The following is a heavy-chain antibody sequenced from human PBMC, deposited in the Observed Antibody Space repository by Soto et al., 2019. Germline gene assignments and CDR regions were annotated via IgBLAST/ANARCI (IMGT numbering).Heavy chain of an antibody. V-gene: IGHV4-39*01. D-gene: IGHD2-2*01. Sequence: QLQLQESGPRLVKPSETLSLTCTFSGASISNRNYYWGWIRQPPGKGLEWIGSVYYSGTTYYNPSLKSRVTISGDTSKNQFSLRLTSVTAADTAVYHCARHDSTSWYVDYWGQGTLVTVSS. J-gene: IGHJ4*02. CDR3: ARHDSTSWYVDY. CDR1: GASISNRNYY. CDR2: VYYSGTT.